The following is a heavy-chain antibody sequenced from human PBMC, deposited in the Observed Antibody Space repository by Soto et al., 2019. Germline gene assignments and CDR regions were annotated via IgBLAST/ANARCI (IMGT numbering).Heavy chain of an antibody. CDR2: INAGNGNT. Sequence: ASVKVSCKASGYTFTSYAMHWVRQAPGQRLEWMGWINAGNGNTKYSQKFQGRVTITRDTSASTAYMELSSLRSEDTAVYYCAREGKIAEAGTKWFDPWGQGTLVTVSS. D-gene: IGHD6-13*01. J-gene: IGHJ5*02. CDR3: AREGKIAEAGTKWFDP. V-gene: IGHV1-3*01. CDR1: GYTFTSYA.